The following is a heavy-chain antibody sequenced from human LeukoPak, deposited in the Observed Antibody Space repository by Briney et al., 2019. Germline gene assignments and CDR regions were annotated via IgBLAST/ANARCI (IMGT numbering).Heavy chain of an antibody. CDR3: ARGRGYIYGYFDY. J-gene: IGHJ4*02. CDR2: IYYSGST. D-gene: IGHD5-18*01. CDR1: GGSICSYY. V-gene: IGHV4-59*01. Sequence: SETLSLTCSVSGGSICSYYWSWIRQPPGKGQEWIGYIYYSGSTNYNPSLKSRVTISVDTSKNQFSLKLSSVTAADTAVYYCARGRGYIYGYFDYWGQGTLVTVSS.